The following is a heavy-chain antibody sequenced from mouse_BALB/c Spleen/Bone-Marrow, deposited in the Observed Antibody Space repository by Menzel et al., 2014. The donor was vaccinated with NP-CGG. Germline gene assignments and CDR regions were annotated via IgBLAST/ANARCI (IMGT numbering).Heavy chain of an antibody. Sequence: EVQRVEPGGGLVKPGGSLKLSCAASGFTFSSYTMSWVRQTPEKRLEWVATISSGGSYTYYPDSVKGRFTISRDNAKNTLYLQMSSLKSEDTAMYYCTRDLYDGYYYYAMDYWGQGTSVTVSS. D-gene: IGHD2-3*01. CDR3: TRDLYDGYYYYAMDY. CDR1: GFTFSSYT. V-gene: IGHV5-6-4*01. CDR2: ISSGGSYT. J-gene: IGHJ4*01.